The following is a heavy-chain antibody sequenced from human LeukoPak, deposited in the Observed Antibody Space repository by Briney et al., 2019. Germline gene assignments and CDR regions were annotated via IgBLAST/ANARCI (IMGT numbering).Heavy chain of an antibody. CDR1: GYTFTGYY. CDR2: INPNSGGT. CDR3: ARDREAVAGTTYYFDY. Sequence: ASVKVSCKASGYTFTGYYMHWVRQAPGQGLEWMGWINPNSGGTNYAQKFQGRVTMTRDTSISTAYMELSRLRSDDTAVYYCARDREAVAGTTYYFDYWGQGTLVTVSS. J-gene: IGHJ4*02. V-gene: IGHV1-2*02. D-gene: IGHD6-19*01.